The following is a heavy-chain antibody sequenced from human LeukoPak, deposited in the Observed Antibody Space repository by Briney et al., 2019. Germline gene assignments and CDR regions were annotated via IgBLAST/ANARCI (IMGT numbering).Heavy chain of an antibody. J-gene: IGHJ5*02. Sequence: ASVKVSCKASGYTFTGYYMHWVRQAPGQGLEWMGWINPNSGGTNYAQKFQGRVTMTRDTSISTAYMELSRLRSDDTAVYYCARAPRPSPQYNWFDPWGQGTLVTVSS. D-gene: IGHD6-19*01. V-gene: IGHV1-2*02. CDR3: ARAPRPSPQYNWFDP. CDR2: INPNSGGT. CDR1: GYTFTGYY.